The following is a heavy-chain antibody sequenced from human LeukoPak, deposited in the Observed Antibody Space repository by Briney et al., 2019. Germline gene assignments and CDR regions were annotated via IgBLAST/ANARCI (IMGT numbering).Heavy chain of an antibody. D-gene: IGHD3-10*01. CDR3: AKGLGSGVRGTFDY. CDR1: GFTFDDYG. CDR2: INWNGGST. V-gene: IGHV3-20*04. J-gene: IGHJ4*02. Sequence: GGSLRLSCAASGFTFDDYGMSWVRQAPGKGLEWVSGINWNGGSTGYADSVKGRFTISRDNSKNTLYLQMNSLRADDTAAYYCAKGLGSGVRGTFDYWGQGTLVPVSS.